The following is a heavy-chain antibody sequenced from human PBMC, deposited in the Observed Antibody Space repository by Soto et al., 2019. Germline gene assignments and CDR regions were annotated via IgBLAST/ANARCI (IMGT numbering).Heavy chain of an antibody. D-gene: IGHD1-26*01. J-gene: IGHJ4*02. CDR3: ARRYGENFDY. Sequence: VQLQESSPGLVKPSETLSLTCTVSGGSISSYYWSWMRQPPGKGLEWIGYIYYSGSTNYNPSLKSRVTISVDTFKNQFSLKLSSVTAADTAVCYCARRYGENFDYWGQGTLVTVSS. CDR1: GGSISSYY. CDR2: IYYSGST. V-gene: IGHV4-59*01.